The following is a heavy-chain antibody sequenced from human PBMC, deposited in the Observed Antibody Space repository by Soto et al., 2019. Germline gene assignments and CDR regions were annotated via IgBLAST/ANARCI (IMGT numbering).Heavy chain of an antibody. CDR1: GYSFTSYW. CDR2: IYPGDSDT. V-gene: IGHV5-51*01. J-gene: IGHJ4*02. CDR3: ARHGEESSSFNFDY. D-gene: IGHD6-13*01. Sequence: GESLKISCNGSGYSFTSYWIGWVRRMPGKGLEWMGIIYPGDSDTRYSPSFQGQVTISADKSISTAYLQWSSLKASDTATYYCARHGEESSSFNFDYWGQGTLVTVSS.